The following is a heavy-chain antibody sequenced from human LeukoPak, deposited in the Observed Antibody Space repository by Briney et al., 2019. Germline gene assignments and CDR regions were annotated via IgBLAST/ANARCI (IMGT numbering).Heavy chain of an antibody. V-gene: IGHV3-23*01. Sequence: GGSLRLSCAASGFTFSSYAMSWVRQAPGKGLEWVSAISGSGGSTYYADSVKGRFTISRDNSKNTLYLQMNGLRAEDTAVYYCAKYDSSGIDYFDYWGQGTLVTVSS. J-gene: IGHJ4*02. CDR3: AKYDSSGIDYFDY. D-gene: IGHD3-22*01. CDR1: GFTFSSYA. CDR2: ISGSGGST.